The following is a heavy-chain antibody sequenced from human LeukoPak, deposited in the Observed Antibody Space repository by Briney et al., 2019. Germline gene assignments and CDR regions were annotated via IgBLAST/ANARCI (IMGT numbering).Heavy chain of an antibody. CDR3: GYCRGTIVYADFVY. CDR2: IWYDGSNK. Sequence: GGSLRLSCAASGFTFSSYGMHWVRQAPGKGLEWVAVIWYDGSNKYYADSVKGRFTISRDNSKNTLYLTMNSLRAEETAAYYWGYCRGTIVYADFVYWGQGTLVTVSS. V-gene: IGHV3-33*01. CDR1: GFTFSSYG. D-gene: IGHD2-15*01. J-gene: IGHJ4*02.